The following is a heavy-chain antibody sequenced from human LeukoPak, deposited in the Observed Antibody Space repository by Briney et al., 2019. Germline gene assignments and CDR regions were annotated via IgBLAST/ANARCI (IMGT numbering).Heavy chain of an antibody. CDR3: ARTTYYYDSSGYYNEQNYYYYGMDV. J-gene: IGHJ6*02. CDR2: IIPIFGTA. Sequence: ASVKVSCKASGYTFTSYGISWVRQAPGQGLEWMGGIIPIFGTANYAQKFQGRVTITADESTSTAYMELSSLRSEDMAVYYCARTTYYYDSSGYYNEQNYYYYGMDVWGQGTTVTVSS. D-gene: IGHD3-22*01. V-gene: IGHV1-69*13. CDR1: GYTFTSYG.